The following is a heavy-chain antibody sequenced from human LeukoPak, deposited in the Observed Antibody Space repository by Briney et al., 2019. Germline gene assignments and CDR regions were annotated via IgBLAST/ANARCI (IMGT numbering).Heavy chain of an antibody. Sequence: SETLSLTCTVSGGSIRSGDYSWSWIRQPPGKGLEWIGYIYYSGNTYYNPSLKSRLTISVDTSKNQFSLKLTSMTAADTAVYYCARLILDYGAERGFDYWGQGTLVTVSS. J-gene: IGHJ4*02. CDR1: GGSIRSGDYS. CDR3: ARLILDYGAERGFDY. CDR2: IYYSGNT. V-gene: IGHV4-30-4*01. D-gene: IGHD4-17*01.